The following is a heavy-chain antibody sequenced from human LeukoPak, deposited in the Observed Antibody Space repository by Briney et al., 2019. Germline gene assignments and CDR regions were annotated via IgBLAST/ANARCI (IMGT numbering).Heavy chain of an antibody. CDR3: ARVTTVTTSFHFDY. J-gene: IGHJ4*02. V-gene: IGHV4-30-4*01. Sequence: PSQTLSLTCTVSGGSISSGGYYWSWIRQPPGEGLVWIGYIYYSGSTYYHPSLKSRVTISLDTSKNQFSLKLSPVTAADTAVYYCARVTTVTTSFHFDYWGQGTLVTVSS. CDR2: IYYSGST. CDR1: GGSISSGGYY. D-gene: IGHD4-17*01.